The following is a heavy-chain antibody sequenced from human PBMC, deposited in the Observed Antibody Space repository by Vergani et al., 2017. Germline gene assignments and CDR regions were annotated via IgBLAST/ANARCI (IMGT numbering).Heavy chain of an antibody. Sequence: EVQLVESGGGLVKPGGSLRLSCAASGFTFSSYSMNWVRQAPGKGLEWVSSISSSSSYIYYADSVKGRFTISRDNAKNSLYLQMNSLRAEDTAVYYCARIVGATSHNWFDPWGQGTLVTVSS. CDR3: ARIVGATSHNWFDP. V-gene: IGHV3-21*01. CDR1: GFTFSSYS. CDR2: ISSSSSYI. J-gene: IGHJ5*02. D-gene: IGHD1-26*01.